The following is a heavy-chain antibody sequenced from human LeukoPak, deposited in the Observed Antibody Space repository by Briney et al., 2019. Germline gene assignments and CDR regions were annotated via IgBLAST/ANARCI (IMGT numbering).Heavy chain of an antibody. Sequence: SSVKVSCKASGYTFTSYGIRWVGQAPGQGVDWMGWISAYNGNTNYAQKLQGRVTMTTDTSTSTAYMELRSLRSDDTAVYYCAAVDTAMVSHYWGQGTLVTVSS. V-gene: IGHV1-18*01. CDR3: AAVDTAMVSHY. CDR2: ISAYNGNT. J-gene: IGHJ4*02. CDR1: GYTFTSYG. D-gene: IGHD5-18*01.